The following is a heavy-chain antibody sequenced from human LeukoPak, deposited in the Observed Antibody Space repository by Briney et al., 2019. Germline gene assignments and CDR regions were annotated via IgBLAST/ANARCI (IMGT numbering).Heavy chain of an antibody. J-gene: IGHJ4*02. V-gene: IGHV3-9*01. CDR3: AKADSSGWYGRARAFDY. CDR1: GFTFDDYA. CDR2: ISWNSGSI. D-gene: IGHD6-19*01. Sequence: QPGRSLRLSCAASGFTFDDYAMHWVRQAPGKGLEWVSGISWNSGSIGYADSVKGRFPISRDNAKNSLYLQMNSLRAEDTALYYCAKADSSGWYGRARAFDYWGQGTLVTVSS.